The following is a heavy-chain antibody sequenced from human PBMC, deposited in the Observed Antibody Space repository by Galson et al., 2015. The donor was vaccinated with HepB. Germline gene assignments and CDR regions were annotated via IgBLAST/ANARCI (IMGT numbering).Heavy chain of an antibody. CDR3: AKRISITFFGPGKNYMDV. D-gene: IGHD3-3*01. CDR2: ISGSGDTK. CDR1: GFTLSSHA. J-gene: IGHJ6*03. Sequence: SLRLSCAAPGFTLSSHAMSWVRQAPGKGLEWVSGISGSGDTKSYAGSVAGRFTISRDNSKNTLYMQINSLTAEDTAVYYCAKRISITFFGPGKNYMDVWGKGTTVTVSS. V-gene: IGHV3-23*01.